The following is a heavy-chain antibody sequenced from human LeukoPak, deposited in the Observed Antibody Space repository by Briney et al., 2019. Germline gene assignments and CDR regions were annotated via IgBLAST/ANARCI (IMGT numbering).Heavy chain of an antibody. Sequence: PSETLSLTCTVSGGSISSYYWSWIRQPPGKGLERIVYIYYSGSTNYNPSLKSRVTISVDTSKNQFSLKLSSVTAADTAVYYCAVLIVGATPGWFDPWGQGTLVTVSS. CDR3: AVLIVGATPGWFDP. CDR1: GGSISSYY. CDR2: IYYSGST. V-gene: IGHV4-59*01. D-gene: IGHD1-26*01. J-gene: IGHJ5*02.